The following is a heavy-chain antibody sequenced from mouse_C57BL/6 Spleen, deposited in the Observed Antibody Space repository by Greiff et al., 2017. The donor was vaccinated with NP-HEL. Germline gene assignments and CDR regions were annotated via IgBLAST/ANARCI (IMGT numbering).Heavy chain of an antibody. CDR1: GYTFTSYW. Sequence: QVQLQQPGAELVRPGSSVKLSCKASGYTFTSYWMHWVKQRPIQGLEWIGNIDPSDSETHYNQKFKDKATLTVDKSSSTAYMQLSSLTSEDSAVYYCARYYDGHYVGYAMDYWGQGTSVTVSS. D-gene: IGHD2-3*01. J-gene: IGHJ4*01. V-gene: IGHV1-52*01. CDR2: IDPSDSET. CDR3: ARYYDGHYVGYAMDY.